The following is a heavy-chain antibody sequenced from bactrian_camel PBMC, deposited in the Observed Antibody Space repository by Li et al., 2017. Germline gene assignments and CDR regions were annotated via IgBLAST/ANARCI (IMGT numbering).Heavy chain of an antibody. CDR2: IYRGGRTT. Sequence: VQLVESGGGSVHAGGSLRLSCAASGYLFSGSFCMGWFRQAPGKLREGVAAIYRGGRTTYYPDSVKGRFTIVQDNAKNTVYLQMNRLKPEDTGMYYCAATRRYLNSCKSRTDFSYWGQGTQVTVSS. J-gene: IGHJ6*01. CDR3: AATRRYLNSCKSRTDFSY. CDR1: GYLFSGSF. V-gene: IGHV3S40*01. D-gene: IGHD6*01.